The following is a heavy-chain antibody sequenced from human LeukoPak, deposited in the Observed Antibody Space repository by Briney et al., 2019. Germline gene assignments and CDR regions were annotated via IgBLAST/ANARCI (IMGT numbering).Heavy chain of an antibody. Sequence: GGSLRLSCAASEFSVGSNYMTWVRQAPGKGLEWVSAISGSGGSTFYADSVKGRFTISRDNSKNTLYLQMNRLRAEDTAVYYCAKGSRGSCSRTYCYPFDYWGQGTLVTVSS. J-gene: IGHJ4*02. V-gene: IGHV3-23*01. D-gene: IGHD2-2*01. CDR2: ISGSGGST. CDR3: AKGSRGSCSRTYCYPFDY. CDR1: EFSVGSNY.